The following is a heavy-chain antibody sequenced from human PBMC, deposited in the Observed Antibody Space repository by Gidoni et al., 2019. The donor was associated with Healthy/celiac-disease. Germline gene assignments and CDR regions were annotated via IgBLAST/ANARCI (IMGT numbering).Heavy chain of an antibody. CDR2: ISYDGSNK. CDR3: ARDWAYSSSWSGFDY. J-gene: IGHJ4*02. D-gene: IGHD6-13*01. V-gene: IGHV3-30-3*01. CDR1: GFTFSSYA. Sequence: QVQLVESGGGVVQPGRSLRLSCAASGFTFSSYAMHWVRQAPGKGLEWVAVISYDGSNKYDADSVKGRFTISRDNSKNTLYLQMNSLRAEDTAVYYCARDWAYSSSWSGFDYWGQGTLVTVSS.